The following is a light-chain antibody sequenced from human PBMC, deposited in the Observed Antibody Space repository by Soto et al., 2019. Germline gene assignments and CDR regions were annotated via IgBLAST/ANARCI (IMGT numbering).Light chain of an antibody. CDR3: QQSFRSPYT. J-gene: IGKJ5*01. CDR1: QNITTF. Sequence: DIQMTQSPSSLSASVGGRVTITCRSSQNITTFLNWYQQKPGKAPNLLIYASSSLQTGVPPRFSGSGSGTDFTLTISSLQPEDFAPYFCQQSFRSPYTFGQGTRLEIK. CDR2: ASS. V-gene: IGKV1-39*01.